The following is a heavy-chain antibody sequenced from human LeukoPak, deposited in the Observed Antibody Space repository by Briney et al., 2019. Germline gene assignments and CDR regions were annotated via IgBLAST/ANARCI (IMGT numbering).Heavy chain of an antibody. CDR3: ARLIYGGGDWSVGDAFDI. D-gene: IGHD2-21*01. CDR2: IYPGDSDT. J-gene: IGHJ3*02. Sequence: GESLKISCQGSGYSFTSYWIGWVRQMPGKGLEWTGIIYPGDSDTRYSPSFQGQVTISADKSISTAYLQWSSLKASDTAMYYCARLIYGGGDWSVGDAFDIRGQGTMVTVSS. CDR1: GYSFTSYW. V-gene: IGHV5-51*01.